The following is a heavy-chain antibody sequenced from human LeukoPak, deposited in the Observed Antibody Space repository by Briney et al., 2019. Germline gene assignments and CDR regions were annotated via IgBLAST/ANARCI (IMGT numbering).Heavy chain of an antibody. V-gene: IGHV3-9*01. CDR2: ISWNSGSI. J-gene: IGHJ6*02. Sequence: GRSLRLSCAASGFTFDDYAMHWVRQAPGKGLEWVSGISWNSGSIGYADSVKGRFTISRDNAKNSLYLQMNSLKAEDTALYYCAKGDTAVTRGVDVWGQGTTVTVSS. CDR3: AKGDTAVTRGVDV. CDR1: GFTFDDYA. D-gene: IGHD4-17*01.